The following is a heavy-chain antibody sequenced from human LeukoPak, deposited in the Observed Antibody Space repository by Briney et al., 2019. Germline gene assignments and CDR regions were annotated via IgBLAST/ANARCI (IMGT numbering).Heavy chain of an antibody. V-gene: IGHV3-7*01. CDR1: GFTFSSYW. J-gene: IGHJ6*03. CDR2: IKQDGSEK. Sequence: GGSLRLSCAASGFTFSSYWMSWVRQAPGKGLEWVANIKQDGSEKYYVDSVKGRFTISRDNAKNSLYLQMNSLRAEDTAVYYCARTGTTWGRYYYHYMDVWGKGTTVIVCS. CDR3: ARTGTTWGRYYYHYMDV. D-gene: IGHD1-7*01.